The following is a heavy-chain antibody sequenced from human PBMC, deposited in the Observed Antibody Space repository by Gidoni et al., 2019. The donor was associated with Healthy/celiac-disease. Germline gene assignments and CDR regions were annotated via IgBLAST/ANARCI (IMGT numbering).Heavy chain of an antibody. D-gene: IGHD3-22*01. V-gene: IGHV3-23*01. CDR3: AKGPSRDYYDSSGYYYHFDY. CDR1: GFPFSSYA. CDR2: SSGSGGST. J-gene: IGHJ4*02. Sequence: EVQLFGSGGGLVQPGGSLRLSCAASGFPFSSYAMSWVRQAQGKGLAWVSASSGSGGSTYYADSVKGRFTSARDNSKNTRYLKMNSLRAEDTAVYYCAKGPSRDYYDSSGYYYHFDYWGQGTLVTVSS.